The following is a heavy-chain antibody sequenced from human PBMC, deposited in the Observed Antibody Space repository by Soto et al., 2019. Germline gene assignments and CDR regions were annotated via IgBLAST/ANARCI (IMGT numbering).Heavy chain of an antibody. Sequence: EVQLLESGGGVVQPGGSLRLSCAASGFTFSTYAMNWVRQAPGNGLEWVSAISGSGGSIHYADSVKGRFTISRDNSKNTLYLQMKSLRDEDTAVYHCVKGFWKGDVLGQGTTVTVSS. CDR1: GFTFSTYA. V-gene: IGHV3-23*01. J-gene: IGHJ6*02. CDR3: VKGFWKGDV. D-gene: IGHD1-1*01. CDR2: ISGSGGSI.